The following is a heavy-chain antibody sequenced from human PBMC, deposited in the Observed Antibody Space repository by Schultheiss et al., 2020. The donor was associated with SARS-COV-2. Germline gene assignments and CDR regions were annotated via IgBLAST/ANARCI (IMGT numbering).Heavy chain of an antibody. CDR3: AKDRGAVAGKGRPDY. CDR2: IRSKAYGGTT. Sequence: GESLKISCTASGFTFGDYAMSWFRQAPGKGLEWVGFIRSKAYGGTTEYAASVKGRFTISRDDSKSIAYLQMNSLRAEDTAVYYCAKDRGAVAGKGRPDYWGQGTLVTVSS. D-gene: IGHD6-19*01. V-gene: IGHV3-49*03. CDR1: GFTFGDYA. J-gene: IGHJ4*02.